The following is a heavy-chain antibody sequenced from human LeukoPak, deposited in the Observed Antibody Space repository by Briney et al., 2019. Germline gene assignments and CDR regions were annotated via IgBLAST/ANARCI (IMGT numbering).Heavy chain of an antibody. CDR1: GGSISSGGYY. V-gene: IGHV4-31*03. J-gene: IGHJ3*02. D-gene: IGHD5/OR15-5a*01. CDR2: IYYSGNT. CDR3: ARALRPVYTFDI. Sequence: PSQTLSLTCTVSGGSISSGGYYWSWIRQHPGKGLEWIGFIYYSGNTYYNPSLKSRVTISVDTSKKQFSLKVNSVTAADTAVYYCARALRPVYTFDIWGQGTMVTVSS.